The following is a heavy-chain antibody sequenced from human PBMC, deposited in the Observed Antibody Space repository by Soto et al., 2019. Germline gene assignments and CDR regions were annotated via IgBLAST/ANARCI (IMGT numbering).Heavy chain of an antibody. CDR1: GFTFTTSA. D-gene: IGHD2-15*01. J-gene: IGHJ4*02. CDR2: IICPGGST. V-gene: IGHV3-23*01. Sequence: EVQLLESGGGVVQPGGSLRLSCAAAGFTFTTSAMSWVRQAPGKGLEWFSSIICPGGSTYYADSVKGRFTISRDNSKNTLYLPMNSLTAEDPALYFCAKRGVAATFDYWGQGPLVTVSS. CDR3: AKRGVAATFDY.